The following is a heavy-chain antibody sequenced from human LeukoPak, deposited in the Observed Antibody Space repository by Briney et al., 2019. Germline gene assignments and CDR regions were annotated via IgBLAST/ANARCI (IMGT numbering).Heavy chain of an antibody. CDR3: AKGTRFDP. J-gene: IGHJ5*02. V-gene: IGHV4-61*08. CDR1: GFRFGDYA. D-gene: IGHD1-7*01. CDR2: VFYSGNT. Sequence: GSLRLSCTASGFRFGDYAFSWFRQAPGKGLEWIGYVFYSGNTYYNPSLRGRVTISIDTSKSQFSLNLSSVTAADTAVYFCAKGTRFDPWGQGTLVTVSS.